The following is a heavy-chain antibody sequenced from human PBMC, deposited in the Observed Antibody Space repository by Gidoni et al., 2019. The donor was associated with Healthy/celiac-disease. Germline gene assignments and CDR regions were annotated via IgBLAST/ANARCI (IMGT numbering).Heavy chain of an antibody. CDR3: ARSEITISTSYYYSYYMDV. CDR2: IYYSGST. J-gene: IGHJ6*03. Sequence: QVQLQESGPGLVKPSETLSLTCTVSGGPISSYYWSWIRQPPGKGLEWIGYIYYSGSTHYNPSLKSRVTISVDTSKNQFSLKLSSVTAADTAVYYCARSEITISTSYYYSYYMDVWGKGTTVTVSS. D-gene: IGHD3-3*01. V-gene: IGHV4-59*01. CDR1: GGPISSYY.